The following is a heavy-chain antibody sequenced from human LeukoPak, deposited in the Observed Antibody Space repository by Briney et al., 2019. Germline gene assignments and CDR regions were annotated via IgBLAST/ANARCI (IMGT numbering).Heavy chain of an antibody. CDR1: GFTFGGYG. Sequence: GGSLRLSCAGSGFTFGGYGMHWFRQAPGKGLEWVAVIAYDGSRAFYADSVKGRFTISRDNSKNTMSVQMDDLRAEDTAVYYCTRYNNDHFDCWGQGTLVTVSS. CDR2: IAYDGSRA. CDR3: TRYNNDHFDC. J-gene: IGHJ4*02. D-gene: IGHD1-14*01. V-gene: IGHV3-33*01.